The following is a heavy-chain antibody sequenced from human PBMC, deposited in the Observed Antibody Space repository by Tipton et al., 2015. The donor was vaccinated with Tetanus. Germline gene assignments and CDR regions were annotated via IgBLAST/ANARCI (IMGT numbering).Heavy chain of an antibody. D-gene: IGHD6-13*01. CDR1: SGSISNSDYS. Sequence: TLSLTCTVSSGSISNSDYSWGWIRQPPGRGLEWIGSVDYSGSTYYNPSLRSRVAISVDTSKNHFSLKLSSVTAADTAVYYCARLSIAATGTYGLTVYYGMDVWGPGTTVTVSS. V-gene: IGHV4-39*02. CDR3: ARLSIAATGTYGLTVYYGMDV. CDR2: VDYSGST. J-gene: IGHJ6*02.